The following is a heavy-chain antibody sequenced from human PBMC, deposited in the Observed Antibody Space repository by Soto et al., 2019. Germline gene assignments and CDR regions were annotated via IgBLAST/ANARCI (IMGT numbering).Heavy chain of an antibody. D-gene: IGHD2-8*02. CDR2: ISFDGDK. CDR3: ARVYARGWCQF. V-gene: IGHV3-30*03. Sequence: QVKLVESGGGVVQPGTSLRLSCTASGFDFSNSGIQWFRQTPGKGLEWVALISFDGDKYYVDSVKGRFTISRDNPTNTVYLQLNRLRPEDMGVYYCARVYARGWCQFWAQGTLITVSS. J-gene: IGHJ4*02. CDR1: GFDFSNSG.